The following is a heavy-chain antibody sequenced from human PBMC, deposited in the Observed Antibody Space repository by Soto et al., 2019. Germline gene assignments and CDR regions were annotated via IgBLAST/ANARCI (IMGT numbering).Heavy chain of an antibody. J-gene: IGHJ6*02. D-gene: IGHD2-8*01. CDR1: EFTFSSYA. CDR3: AKDQSTNSRSYHALDV. Sequence: ESGGGVVQPGESLRLSCAASEFTFSSYAMHWVRQAPGKGLEWVAVVSNDGSNKYYADSVKGRFTISRDNSKNTLNLQMNSLRAEDTAVYYCAKDQSTNSRSYHALDVWGQGTTVTVSS. CDR2: VSNDGSNK. V-gene: IGHV3-30*18.